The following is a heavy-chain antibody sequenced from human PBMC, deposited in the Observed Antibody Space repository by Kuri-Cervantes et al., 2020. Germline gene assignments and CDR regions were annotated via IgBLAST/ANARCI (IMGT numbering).Heavy chain of an antibody. CDR2: IKQDGSEK. Sequence: GESLKISCAASGFTFSSYAMHWVRQAPGKGLEWVANIKQDGSEKYYVDSVKGRLTISRDNVKNSLYLQMNSLRAEDTAVYYCARDRGGYCSGGSCYGPEYFFDYWGQGALVTVSS. CDR1: GFTFSSYA. J-gene: IGHJ4*02. CDR3: ARDRGGYCSGGSCYGPEYFFDY. V-gene: IGHV3-7*01. D-gene: IGHD2-15*01.